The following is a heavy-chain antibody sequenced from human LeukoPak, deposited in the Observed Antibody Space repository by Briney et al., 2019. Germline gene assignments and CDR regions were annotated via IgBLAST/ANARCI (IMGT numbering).Heavy chain of an antibody. D-gene: IGHD3-16*01. CDR3: ARDLKRSRARWENLGLDP. CDR2: MNPISGNT. V-gene: IGHV1-8*01. J-gene: IGHJ5*02. CDR1: GYTFTSYD. Sequence: ASVKVSCKASGYTFTSYDINWVRQATGQGLEWMGWMNPISGNTGHAQKFQGRVTMTRDTSISTAYMELSSLRSEDTAVYYCARDLKRSRARWENLGLDPWGQGTLVTVSS.